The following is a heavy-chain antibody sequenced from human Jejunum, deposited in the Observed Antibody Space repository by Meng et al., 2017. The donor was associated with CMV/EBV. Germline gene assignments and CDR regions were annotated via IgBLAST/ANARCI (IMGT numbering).Heavy chain of an antibody. V-gene: IGHV4-4*02. Sequence: CAVSGASITSGLWWSWVRPTPGKGLEWIGEYSHSGDTRYNPSLQSRVIISLHKTENQFSLELTSVTAADTGVYYCARSPGFWSLDPWGRGTLVTVSS. J-gene: IGHJ5*02. CDR1: GASITSGLW. CDR2: YSHSGDT. CDR3: ARSPGFWSLDP. D-gene: IGHD2-8*02.